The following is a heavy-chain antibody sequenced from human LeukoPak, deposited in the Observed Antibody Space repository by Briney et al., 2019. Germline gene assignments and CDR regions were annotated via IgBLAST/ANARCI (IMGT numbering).Heavy chain of an antibody. CDR3: ARDFYGGNSLYYFDY. V-gene: IGHV1-2*02. Sequence: GASVKVSLKGSGYTFTGYYMHWVRQAPGQGLEWMGWINPNSGGTNYAQKFQGRVTMTKDTSSSTAYMELSRLRSYDTAVYYCARDFYGGNSLYYFDYWGQGTLVTVSS. CDR2: INPNSGGT. D-gene: IGHD4-23*01. CDR1: GYTFTGYY. J-gene: IGHJ4*02.